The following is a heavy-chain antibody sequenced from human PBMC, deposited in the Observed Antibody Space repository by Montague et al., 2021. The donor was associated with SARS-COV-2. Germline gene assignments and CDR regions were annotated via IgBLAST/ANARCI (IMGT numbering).Heavy chain of an antibody. CDR3: ARGWGGTYSDDAFDI. D-gene: IGHD1-26*01. V-gene: IGHV4-30-2*01. CDR2: FYHSGSI. J-gene: IGHJ3*02. Sequence: TLSLTCSVSGGSIRSGGYSWCWIRQPPGKGLEWIGYFYHSGSIYYNPSLKSRVTISVDRSKNHFSLKLTSVTAADTAVYYCARGWGGTYSDDAFDIWGQGTVVTVSS. CDR1: GGSIRSGGYS.